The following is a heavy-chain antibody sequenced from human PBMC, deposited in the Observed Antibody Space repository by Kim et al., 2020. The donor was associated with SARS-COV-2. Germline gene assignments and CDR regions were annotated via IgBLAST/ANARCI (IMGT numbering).Heavy chain of an antibody. CDR3: ANIREEIGRGVGFDP. CDR2: IGSSGHTT. Sequence: GGSLRLSCTASGFLFSDVPMTWIRQAPGMGLEWVSSIGSSGHTTYYIDSVKGRFIISRDNFKNTLYLQMNSLRADDTAVYYCANIREEIGRGVGFDPWGQGTLVTVSS. V-gene: IGHV3-23*01. CDR1: GFLFSDVP. D-gene: IGHD2-15*01. J-gene: IGHJ5*02.